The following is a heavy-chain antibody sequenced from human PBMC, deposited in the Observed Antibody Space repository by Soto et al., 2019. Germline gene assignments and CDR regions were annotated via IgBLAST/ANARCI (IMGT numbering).Heavy chain of an antibody. CDR2: TIPILDVA. V-gene: IGHV1-69*08. CDR1: GGTFSTST. CDR3: ARDSPIGSTYSGYDAIDS. D-gene: IGHD5-12*01. Sequence: QVQLVQSGAEVKKPGSSVKVSCKASGGTFSTSTFTWVRQAPGQGLEWMGRTIPILDVADYAQDFQGRVTITAAKSTSTAYTELTSLTSKDTAVYYCARDSPIGSTYSGYDAIDSWGQGTLVTVSS. J-gene: IGHJ4*02.